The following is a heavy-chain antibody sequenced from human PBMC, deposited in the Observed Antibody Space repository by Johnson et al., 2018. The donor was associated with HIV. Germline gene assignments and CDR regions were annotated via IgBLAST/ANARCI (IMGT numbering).Heavy chain of an antibody. D-gene: IGHD2-15*01. V-gene: IGHV3-23*04. CDR1: GFTFTNYA. Sequence: VLLVESGGGLVKPGGSLRVSCEASGFTFTNYAMTWVRQTPGKGLDWVSVISGGGSTYYADAVKGRFTISRDNSKNTLYLQMNSLRAEDTALYYCARELGYCSGGSCHDAFDIWGQGTMVTVSS. CDR3: ARELGYCSGGSCHDAFDI. J-gene: IGHJ3*02. CDR2: ISGGGST.